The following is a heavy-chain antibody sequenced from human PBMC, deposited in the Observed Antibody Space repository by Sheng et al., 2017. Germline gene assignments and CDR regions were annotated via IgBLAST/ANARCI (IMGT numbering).Heavy chain of an antibody. Sequence: QVQLQESGPGLVKSSQTLSLTCTVSGGSIITDNYYWTWIRQPAGKGLEWIGRIYTSGSTNYNPSLKSRVTISVDTSNNQFSLQLNSVTAADTAMYYCTRVGRRGSYSVDAFDIVGPRDKWSPSLQ. CDR1: GGSIITDNYY. CDR2: IYTSGST. CDR3: TRVGRRGSYSVDAFDI. J-gene: IGHJ3*02. D-gene: IGHD1-26*01. V-gene: IGHV4-61*02.